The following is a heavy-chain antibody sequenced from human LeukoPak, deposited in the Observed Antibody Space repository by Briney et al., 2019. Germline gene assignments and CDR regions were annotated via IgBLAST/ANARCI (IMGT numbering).Heavy chain of an antibody. V-gene: IGHV3-23*01. CDR2: ITTSDGNT. Sequence: GGSPRLSCAASGFTFSSYTMSWVRQAPGKGLEWVSTITTSDGNTYYADSVKGRFTVSRDNSKNTLFLQMNSLRAEDTAVYYCAKDGGLWISAHWGDSWGRGTLVTVSS. D-gene: IGHD2-2*03. CDR1: GFTFSSYT. J-gene: IGHJ4*02. CDR3: AKDGGLWISAHWGDS.